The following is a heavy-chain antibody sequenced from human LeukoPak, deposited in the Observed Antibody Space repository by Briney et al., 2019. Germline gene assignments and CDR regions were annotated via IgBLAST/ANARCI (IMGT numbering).Heavy chain of an antibody. CDR3: GSSSYGVRSDAFDI. CDR2: IIPIFGTA. D-gene: IGHD5-18*01. CDR1: GGTFSSYA. V-gene: IGHV1-69*13. J-gene: IGHJ3*02. Sequence: EASVKVSCKASGGTFSSYAISWVRQAPGQGLEWMGGIIPIFGTANYAQKFQGRVTITADESTSTAYMELSSLRSEDTAVYYCGSSSYGVRSDAFDIWGQGTMVTVSS.